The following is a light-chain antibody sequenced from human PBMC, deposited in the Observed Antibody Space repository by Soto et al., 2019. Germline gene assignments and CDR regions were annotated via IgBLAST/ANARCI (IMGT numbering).Light chain of an antibody. Sequence: IQMTQSPSSLSASVGDTVSVTCRARQYIGSYLNWFQQKPGQAPQRLISVTSNFESGVPPRFSGSGSGTEFNLTISSLQPEDSATYYCLQHKTYPYSFGQGTKLEIK. CDR2: VTS. CDR1: QYIGSY. J-gene: IGKJ2*03. CDR3: LQHKTYPYS. V-gene: IGKV1-17*01.